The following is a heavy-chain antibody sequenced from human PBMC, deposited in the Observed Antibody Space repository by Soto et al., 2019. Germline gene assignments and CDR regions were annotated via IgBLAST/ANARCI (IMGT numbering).Heavy chain of an antibody. J-gene: IGHJ6*02. CDR1: GGSVSSGSYY. CDR3: AIDRYNWKAYYYYGMDV. D-gene: IGHD1-20*01. V-gene: IGHV4-61*01. CDR2: IYYSGST. Sequence: KPWETLSRTCSVSGGSVSSGSYYWSWIRQPPGEGLEWIGYIYYSGSTNYNPSLKSRVTISVDTSKNHFSLKLSSVTAADTAVYYSAIDRYNWKAYYYYGMDVWGQGTTVTVSS.